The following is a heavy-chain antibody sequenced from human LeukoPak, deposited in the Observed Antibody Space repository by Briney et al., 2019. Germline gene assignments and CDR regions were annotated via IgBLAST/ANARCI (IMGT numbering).Heavy chain of an antibody. V-gene: IGHV4-39*01. CDR1: GGPIGSSSYS. CDR3: ARHSSSNWISRFDV. CDR2: IYYSGST. Sequence: KTSETLSLTCIVSGGPIGSSSYSWAWIRQPPGKGLEWIGSIYYSGSTNKNPSLKSRLTMSVDTSLDQFSLKMASVTAADTALYYCARHSSSNWISRFDVWGQGITVTVSS. J-gene: IGHJ6*02. D-gene: IGHD6-19*01.